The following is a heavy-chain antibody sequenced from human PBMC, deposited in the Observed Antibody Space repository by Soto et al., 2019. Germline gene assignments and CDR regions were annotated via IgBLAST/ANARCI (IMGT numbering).Heavy chain of an antibody. Sequence: QVQLVQSGAEVKKRGSSVKVSCKASGGTFSSYTISWVRQAPGQGLEWMGRIIPILGIANYAQKFQGRVTITADKSTSTAYMELSSLRSEDTVVYYCARDLVAVTTLWGQGTLVTVSS. CDR3: ARDLVAVTTL. J-gene: IGHJ4*02. D-gene: IGHD2-21*02. CDR2: IIPILGIA. CDR1: GGTFSSYT. V-gene: IGHV1-69*08.